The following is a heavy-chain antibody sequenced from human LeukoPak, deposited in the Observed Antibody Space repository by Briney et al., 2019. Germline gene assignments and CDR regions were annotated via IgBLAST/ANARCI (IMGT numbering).Heavy chain of an antibody. V-gene: IGHV3-30*18. J-gene: IGHJ4*02. CDR1: GSTFSSYG. Sequence: TGGTLRLSCAASGSTFSSYGMHWVRQAPGKGLEWVAVISYDESNKYYADSVKGRFTISRDNSKNTLYLQMNSLRAEDTAVYYCAKDVGYYDFWSGYYTGGSPGYWGQGTLVTVSS. CDR3: AKDVGYYDFWSGYYTGGSPGY. CDR2: ISYDESNK. D-gene: IGHD3-3*01.